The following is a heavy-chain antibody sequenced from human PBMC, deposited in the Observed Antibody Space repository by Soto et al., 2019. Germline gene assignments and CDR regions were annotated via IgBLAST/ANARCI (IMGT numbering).Heavy chain of an antibody. J-gene: IGHJ5*02. D-gene: IGHD1-7*01. CDR1: GFTFSSYA. CDR2: ISGSGGST. V-gene: IGHV3-23*01. Sequence: EVQLLEFGGGLVQPGGSLRLSCAASGFTFSSYAMSWVRQAPGKGLEWVSAISGSGGSTYYADSVKGRFTISRDNSKNTLYLQMNSLRAEDTAVYYCAKDLTGTTPKWGWFDPWGQGTLVTVSS. CDR3: AKDLTGTTPKWGWFDP.